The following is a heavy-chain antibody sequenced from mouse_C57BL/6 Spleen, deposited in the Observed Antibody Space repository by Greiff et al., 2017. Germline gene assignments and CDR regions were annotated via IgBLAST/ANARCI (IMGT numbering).Heavy chain of an antibody. V-gene: IGHV1-80*01. CDR3: ALRPYQVFAWFAY. D-gene: IGHD5-1*01. Sequence: VQGVESGAELVKPGASVKISCKASGYAFSSYWMNWVKQRPGKGLEWIGQIYPGDGDTNYNGKFKGTATLTADKSSSTAYMQLSSLTSEDSAVYYCALRPYQVFAWFAYGGQGTLVTVSA. J-gene: IGHJ3*01. CDR2: IYPGDGDT. CDR1: GYAFSSYW.